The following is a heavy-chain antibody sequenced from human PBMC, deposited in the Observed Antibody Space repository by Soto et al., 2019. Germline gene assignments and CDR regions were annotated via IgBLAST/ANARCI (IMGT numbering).Heavy chain of an antibody. CDR2: IHGDGGKI. CDR1: GFMFSAYW. V-gene: IGHV3-7*01. Sequence: GCSLRLSCAASGFMFSAYWMSWVRQAPGKGLEWVANIHGDGGKIYYVDSVKGRFTISRDNAKRSLYLQMNSLRAEDTAVYYCARDFYGGYTYGPGDYWGQGALVTASS. D-gene: IGHD5-18*01. J-gene: IGHJ4*02. CDR3: ARDFYGGYTYGPGDY.